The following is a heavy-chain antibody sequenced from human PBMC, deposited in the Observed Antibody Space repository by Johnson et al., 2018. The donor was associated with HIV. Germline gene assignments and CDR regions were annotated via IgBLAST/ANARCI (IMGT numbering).Heavy chain of an antibody. V-gene: IGHV3-9*01. D-gene: IGHD3-10*01. CDR2: INWNSDSI. J-gene: IGHJ3*01. CDR1: GFSFGDYA. Sequence: VQLVESGGGLIQPGRSLRLSCAASGFSFGDYAMHWVRQGPGKGLEWVSGINWNSDSIGYADSVKGRFTISRDNANNSLYLQMSSLRDEDTALYFCAKDMVPWFGEIPCAFDAFDVWGQGTMVTVSS. CDR3: AKDMVPWFGEIPCAFDAFDV.